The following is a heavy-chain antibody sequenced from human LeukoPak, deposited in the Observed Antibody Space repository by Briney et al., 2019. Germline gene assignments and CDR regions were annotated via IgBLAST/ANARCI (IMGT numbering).Heavy chain of an antibody. CDR3: ARGSSGPNWFDP. CDR2: VYQSGTT. D-gene: IGHD3-10*01. CDR1: GFSISSGHY. J-gene: IGHJ5*02. Sequence: SETLSLTCTVSGFSISSGHYWGWVRQPPGAGLEWIGSVYQSGTTYYNPSLKSRVTTSEDMSKNQFSLKLSSVTAADTAVYYCARGSSGPNWFDPWGQGTLVTVSS. V-gene: IGHV4-38-2*02.